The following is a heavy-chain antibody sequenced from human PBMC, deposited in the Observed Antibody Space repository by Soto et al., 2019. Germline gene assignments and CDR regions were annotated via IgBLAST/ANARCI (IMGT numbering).Heavy chain of an antibody. CDR3: ARDKRELPPSGMDV. CDR2: IWYDGSNK. J-gene: IGHJ6*02. V-gene: IGHV3-33*01. D-gene: IGHD1-26*01. Sequence: QVQLVESGGGVVQPGRSLRLSCAASGFTFSSYGMHWVRQAPGKGLEWVAVIWYDGSNKYYADSVKGRFTISRDNSKNTLYLQMNSLRAEDTAVYYCARDKRELPPSGMDVWGQGTTVPVSS. CDR1: GFTFSSYG.